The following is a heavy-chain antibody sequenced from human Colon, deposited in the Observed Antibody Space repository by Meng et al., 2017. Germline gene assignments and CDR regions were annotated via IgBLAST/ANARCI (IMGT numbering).Heavy chain of an antibody. V-gene: IGHV4-34*01. CDR2: IHPSGST. CDR3: ARGVDWAKSGNF. Sequence: QVQLRQVGACPLKPSETPSPPCAVYCGSFSDYYLTWIRQPPGKGLEWVGEIHPSGSTYYSPSLQSRVTITLDTSKNQFSLTLSSMTAADTAVYYCARGVDWAKSGNFWGQGTLVTVFS. CDR1: CGSFSDYY. J-gene: IGHJ4*02. D-gene: IGHD3-9*01.